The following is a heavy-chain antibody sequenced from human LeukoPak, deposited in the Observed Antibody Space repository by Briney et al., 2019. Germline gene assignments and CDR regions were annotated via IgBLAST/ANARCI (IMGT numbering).Heavy chain of an antibody. D-gene: IGHD1-26*01. Sequence: PGGSLRLSCAASGFTFSRFAMTWVRQAPGKGLEWVSGIGNSGVATYYADSVKGRFTISRDNSKNTLFLQMNNLRAEDTAVYYCARGAVGPDYWGQGTLVTVSS. CDR3: ARGAVGPDY. V-gene: IGHV3-23*01. CDR2: IGNSGVAT. CDR1: GFTFSRFA. J-gene: IGHJ4*02.